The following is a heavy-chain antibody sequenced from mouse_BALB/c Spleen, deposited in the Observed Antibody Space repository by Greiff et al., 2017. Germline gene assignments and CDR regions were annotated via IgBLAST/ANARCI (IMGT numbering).Heavy chain of an antibody. CDR3: ARGLITTVIAEYFDY. J-gene: IGHJ2*01. CDR2: ISSGGST. Sequence: EVQVVESGGGLVKPGGSLKLSCAASGFTFSSYAMSWVRQTPEKRLEWVASISSGGSTYYPDSVKGRFTISRDNARNILYLQMRSLRSEDTAMYYCARGLITTVIAEYFDYWGQGTTLTVSS. V-gene: IGHV5-6-5*01. CDR1: GFTFSSYA. D-gene: IGHD1-1*01.